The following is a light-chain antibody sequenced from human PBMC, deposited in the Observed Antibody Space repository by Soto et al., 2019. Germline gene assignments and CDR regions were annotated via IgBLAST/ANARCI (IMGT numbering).Light chain of an antibody. CDR3: QSYDSSLSGSV. V-gene: IGLV1-40*01. CDR2: GDN. CDR1: SSNIGAGYD. Sequence: QSVLTQPPSVSGAPGQGVTISCTGSSSNIGAGYDVHWYQHFPGRAPQLLIYGDNNRPSGVPDRFSGSKSGTSASLAITGLQAEDEADYYCQSYDSSLSGSVFGGGTKLTVL. J-gene: IGLJ2*01.